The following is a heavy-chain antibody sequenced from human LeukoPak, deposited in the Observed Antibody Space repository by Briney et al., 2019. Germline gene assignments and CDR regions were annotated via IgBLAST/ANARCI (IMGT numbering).Heavy chain of an antibody. CDR1: GGSISSYY. V-gene: IGHV4-59*01. D-gene: IGHD6-13*01. CDR2: IHYSGST. CDR3: ARVYYSSSYDYWYFDL. J-gene: IGHJ2*01. Sequence: SETLSLTCTVSGGSISSYYWSWIRQPPGKGLEWIGYIHYSGSTNYNPSLKSRVTISVDTSKNQFSLKLSPVTAADTAVYYCARVYYSSSYDYWYFDLWGRGTLVTVSS.